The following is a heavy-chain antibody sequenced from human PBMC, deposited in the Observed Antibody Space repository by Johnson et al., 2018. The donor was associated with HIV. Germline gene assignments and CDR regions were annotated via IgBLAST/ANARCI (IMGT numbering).Heavy chain of an antibody. CDR2: ISYDGSYK. J-gene: IGHJ3*02. Sequence: QVQLVESGGGVVQPGRSLRLSCAASGFTFSSYAMHWVRQAPGKGLEWVAIISYDGSYKYYADSVKGRFTISRDNSKNTLYLQMNSLRPEDTAVYYCARAGWLEDDAFDIWGQGTLVTVSS. CDR3: ARAGWLEDDAFDI. CDR1: GFTFSSYA. D-gene: IGHD3-22*01. V-gene: IGHV3-30*04.